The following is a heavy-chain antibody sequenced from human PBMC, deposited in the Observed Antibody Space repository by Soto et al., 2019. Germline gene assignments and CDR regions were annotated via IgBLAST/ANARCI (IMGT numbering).Heavy chain of an antibody. Sequence: QVQLVQSGAEVKKPGASVKVSCKASGYTFTSYAMHWVRQAPGQRLEWMGWINAGNGNTKYSQKFQGRVTMTRDKSASTAYMELISLRSEDTAVYYCARDHQPYRVVVVAATNWFDPWGQGTLVTVSS. J-gene: IGHJ5*02. CDR2: INAGNGNT. CDR1: GYTFTSYA. CDR3: ARDHQPYRVVVVAATNWFDP. D-gene: IGHD2-15*01. V-gene: IGHV1-3*01.